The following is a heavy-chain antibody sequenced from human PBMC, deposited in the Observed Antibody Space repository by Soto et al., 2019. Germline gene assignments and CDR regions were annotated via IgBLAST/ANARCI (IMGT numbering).Heavy chain of an antibody. D-gene: IGHD3-22*01. CDR2: IYYSGST. V-gene: IGHV4-31*03. Sequence: SETLSLTCTVSGGSISSGGYYWSWIRQHPGKGLEWIGYIYYSGSTYYNPSLKSRVTISVDTSKNQFSLKLSSVTAADTAVYYCARVRARYYYVSSGYYCFDYWGQGTLVTVSS. J-gene: IGHJ4*02. CDR1: GGSISSGGYY. CDR3: ARVRARYYYVSSGYYCFDY.